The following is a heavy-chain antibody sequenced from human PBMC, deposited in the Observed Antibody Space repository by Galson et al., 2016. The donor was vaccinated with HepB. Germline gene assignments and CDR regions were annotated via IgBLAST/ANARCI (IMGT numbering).Heavy chain of an antibody. V-gene: IGHV1-69*13. Sequence: SVKVSCKASGGTFSNYAISWVRQAPGQGLEWMGGIIPIFGTANYAQKFQGRVTITADESTSTAYMELSSLRSEDTAVYYCARGHYASGRSDFDYWGQGTLVTVSS. J-gene: IGHJ4*02. CDR2: IIPIFGTA. CDR1: GGTFSNYA. D-gene: IGHD3-10*01. CDR3: ARGHYASGRSDFDY.